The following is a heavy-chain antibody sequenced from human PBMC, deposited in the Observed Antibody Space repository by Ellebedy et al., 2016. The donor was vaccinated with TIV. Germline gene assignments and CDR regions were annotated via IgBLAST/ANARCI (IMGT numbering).Heavy chain of an antibody. CDR1: GFALGSYG. J-gene: IGHJ4*02. Sequence: GESLKISCAASGFALGSYGMHWVRQAPGKGLEWVAIIPFDGSKKYYADSVKGRFTISRDNSKNTLYLQMNSLRPEDTAVYYCAKPKYSRGWYSDYWGQGTLVTVSS. CDR3: AKPKYSRGWYSDY. D-gene: IGHD6-19*01. CDR2: IPFDGSKK. V-gene: IGHV3-30*18.